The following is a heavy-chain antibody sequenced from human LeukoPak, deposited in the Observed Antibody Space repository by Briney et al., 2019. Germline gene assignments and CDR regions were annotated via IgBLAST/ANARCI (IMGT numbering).Heavy chain of an antibody. J-gene: IGHJ4*02. V-gene: IGHV3-7*01. D-gene: IGHD4-23*01. CDR3: ARDSTTVVTPGPFDY. CDR2: INRDESKK. CDR1: GFTFSSDW. Sequence: GGSLRLSCVASGFTFSSDWMTWVRQAPGKGLEWVANINRDESKKHYLDSVKGRFTISRDNSKNTLYLQMNSLRAEDTAVYYCARDSTTVVTPGPFDYWGQGTLVTVSS.